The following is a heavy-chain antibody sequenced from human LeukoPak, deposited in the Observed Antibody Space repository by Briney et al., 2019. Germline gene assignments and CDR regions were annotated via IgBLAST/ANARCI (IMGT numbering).Heavy chain of an antibody. CDR1: GFTFSSYG. J-gene: IGHJ5*02. CDR3: AKGPSDYGDYVRWFDP. CDR2: ISGRGGRT. D-gene: IGHD4-17*01. V-gene: IGHV3-23*01. Sequence: GGSLRLSCAASGFTFSSYGMSWVRQAPGKGLEWVSAISGRGGRTYYADSVKGRFTISRDNSKNTLYLQMNNLRAEDTAIYYCAKGPSDYGDYVRWFDPWGQGTLVTVSS.